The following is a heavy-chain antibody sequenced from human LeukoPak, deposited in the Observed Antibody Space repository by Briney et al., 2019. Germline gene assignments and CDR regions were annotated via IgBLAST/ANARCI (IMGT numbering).Heavy chain of an antibody. J-gene: IGHJ6*02. D-gene: IGHD1-26*01. CDR2: INWNGGGT. CDR1: GFTFKDYG. Sequence: EPGRSLRLSCAAPGFTFKDYGMHWVRHPPGKGLEWVSSINWNGGGTDYADSVKGRFTISRDNAKNSLYLQLSSLRPEDTALYYCAKHMRATNTYSFFCLDVWGQGTTVTVSS. V-gene: IGHV3-9*01. CDR3: AKHMRATNTYSFFCLDV.